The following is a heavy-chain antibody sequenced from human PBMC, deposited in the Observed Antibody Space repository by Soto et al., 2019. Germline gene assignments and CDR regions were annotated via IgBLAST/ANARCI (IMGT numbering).Heavy chain of an antibody. CDR1: GFTFSSYW. V-gene: IGHV3-7*05. J-gene: IGHJ4*02. Sequence: GGSLRLSCAASGFTFSSYWMSWVRQAPGKGLEWVANIKQDGSEKYYVDSVKGRFTISRDNAKNSRYLQMNSLRAEDTAVYYCARAPLDILTGYPPDYWGQGTLVTVSS. D-gene: IGHD3-9*01. CDR2: IKQDGSEK. CDR3: ARAPLDILTGYPPDY.